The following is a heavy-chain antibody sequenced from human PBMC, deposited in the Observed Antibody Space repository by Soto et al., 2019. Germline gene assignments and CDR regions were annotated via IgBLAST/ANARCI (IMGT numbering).Heavy chain of an antibody. D-gene: IGHD3-16*01. CDR2: INEDGSER. CDR1: GFTFSTYW. V-gene: IGHV3-7*01. J-gene: IGHJ4*02. Sequence: EVQLVESGGGLVQPGGSLRLSCAASGFTFSTYWMTWVRQPPGKGLEWVDSINEDGSERYYVDSVRGRFTISGDNAQTSLYLQMNRLRAEDTAVYYCVCGGNFFVYWGQGTLVTVSP. CDR3: VCGGNFFVY.